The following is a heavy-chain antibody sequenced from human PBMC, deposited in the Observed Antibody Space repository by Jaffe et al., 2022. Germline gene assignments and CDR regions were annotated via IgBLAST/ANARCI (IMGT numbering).Heavy chain of an antibody. Sequence: QVQLQQWGAGLLKPSETLSLTCAVYGGSFSGYYWSWIRQPPGKGLEWIGEINHSGSTNYNPSLKSRVTISVDTSKNQFSLKLSSVTAADTAVYYCARANLYYDFWSGYRSGFDYWGQGTLVTVSS. J-gene: IGHJ4*02. CDR3: ARANLYYDFWSGYRSGFDY. D-gene: IGHD3-3*01. V-gene: IGHV4-34*01. CDR2: INHSGST. CDR1: GGSFSGYY.